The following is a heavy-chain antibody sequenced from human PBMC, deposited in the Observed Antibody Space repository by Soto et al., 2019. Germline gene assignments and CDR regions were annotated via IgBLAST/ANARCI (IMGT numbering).Heavy chain of an antibody. Sequence: GGSLRLSCAASGFTFSSYSMNWVRQAPGKGLEWVSSISSSSSYIYYADSVKGRFTISRDNAKNSLYLQMNSLRAEDTAVYYCARWQLAAKSFDYWGQGTLVTVSS. CDR2: ISSSSSYI. J-gene: IGHJ4*02. V-gene: IGHV3-21*01. D-gene: IGHD2-15*01. CDR3: ARWQLAAKSFDY. CDR1: GFTFSSYS.